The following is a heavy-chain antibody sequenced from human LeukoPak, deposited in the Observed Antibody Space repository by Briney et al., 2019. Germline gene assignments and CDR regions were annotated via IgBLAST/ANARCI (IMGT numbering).Heavy chain of an antibody. CDR1: GFTFGDYA. Sequence: GGSLRLSCTASGFTFGDYAMSWVRQAPGKGLEWVGFIRSKAYGGTTEYAASVKGRFTISRDDPKSIAYLQMNSLKTEDTAVYYCTSGASGSYYPCYFDYWGQGTLVTVSS. D-gene: IGHD1-26*01. J-gene: IGHJ4*02. CDR2: IRSKAYGGTT. CDR3: TSGASGSYYPCYFDY. V-gene: IGHV3-49*04.